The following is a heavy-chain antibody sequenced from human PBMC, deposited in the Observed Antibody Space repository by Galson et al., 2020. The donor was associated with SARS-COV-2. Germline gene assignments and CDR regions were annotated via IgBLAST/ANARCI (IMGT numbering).Heavy chain of an antibody. CDR1: GGSISSSSYY. V-gene: IGHV4-39*01. D-gene: IGHD2-2*01. CDR3: ATQGVYCSSTNCYAGPNYYYGMDV. CDR2: IYYSGST. J-gene: IGHJ6*02. Sequence: ASETLSLPCTVSGGSISSSSYYWGWIRQPPGKGLEWIGSIYYSGSTYYNPSLKSRVTISVDTSKNQFSLKLSSVTAADTAVYYCATQGVYCSSTNCYAGPNYYYGMDVWGQGTTVTVSS.